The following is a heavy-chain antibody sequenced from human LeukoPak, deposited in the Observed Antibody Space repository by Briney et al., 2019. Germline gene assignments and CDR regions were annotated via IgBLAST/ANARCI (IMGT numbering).Heavy chain of an antibody. V-gene: IGHV4-34*01. CDR1: GGSFSGYY. CDR2: INHGGST. J-gene: IGHJ5*02. D-gene: IGHD3-3*01. Sequence: PSETLSLTCAVYGGSFSGYYWSWIRQPPGKGLEWIGEINHGGSTNYNPSLKSRVTISVDTSKNQFSLKLSSVTAADTAVYYCARHGTLVPLKTYYDFWSGYSQAVRGDWFDPWGQGTLVTVSS. CDR3: ARHGTLVPLKTYYDFWSGYSQAVRGDWFDP.